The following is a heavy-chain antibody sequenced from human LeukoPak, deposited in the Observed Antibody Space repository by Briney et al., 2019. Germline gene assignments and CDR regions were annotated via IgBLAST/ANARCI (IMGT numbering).Heavy chain of an antibody. J-gene: IGHJ4*02. CDR2: ISYDGSKN. Sequence: GGSLRLSCAASGFTFSAYAMHWVSQAPGKGLEWVALISYDGSKNYYADSVEGRFTVSRDNSKNTLYLHINSLRGEDTAVYNCARDLGYTSGHPFDYWGQGTLVTVSP. CDR3: ARDLGYTSGHPFDY. V-gene: IGHV3-30-3*01. D-gene: IGHD5-18*01. CDR1: GFTFSAYA.